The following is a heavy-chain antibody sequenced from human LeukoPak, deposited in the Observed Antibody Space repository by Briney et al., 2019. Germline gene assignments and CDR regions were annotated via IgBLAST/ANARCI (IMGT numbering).Heavy chain of an antibody. CDR3: AKNSLSSRLRYFDY. J-gene: IGHJ4*02. CDR1: GFTFSSYG. D-gene: IGHD4-17*01. Sequence: GSLRLSCAASGFTFSSYGMHWVRQAPGKGLEWVAVISYDGSNKYYADSVKGRFTISRDNSKNTLFLQMNSLRTEDTAVYYCAKNSLSSRLRYFDYWGQGTLVTVSS. CDR2: ISYDGSNK. V-gene: IGHV3-30*18.